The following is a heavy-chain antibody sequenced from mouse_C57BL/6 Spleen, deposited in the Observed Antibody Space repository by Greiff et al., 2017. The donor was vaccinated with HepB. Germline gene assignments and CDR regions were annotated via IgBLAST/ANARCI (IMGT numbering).Heavy chain of an antibody. J-gene: IGHJ4*01. CDR2: INPSNGGT. D-gene: IGHD2-3*01. Sequence: QVQLKQSGTDLVKPGASVKLSCKASGYTFTSYWMHWVKQRPGQGLEWIGNINPSNGGTNYNEKFKSKATLTVDKSSSTAYMQLSSLTSEDSAVYYCARSWLLHAMDYWGQGTSVTVSS. CDR3: ARSWLLHAMDY. V-gene: IGHV1-53*01. CDR1: GYTFTSYW.